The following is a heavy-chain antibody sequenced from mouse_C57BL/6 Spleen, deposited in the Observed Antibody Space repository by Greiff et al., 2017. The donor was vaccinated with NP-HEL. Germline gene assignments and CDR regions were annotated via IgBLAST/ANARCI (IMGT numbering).Heavy chain of an antibody. D-gene: IGHD2-14*01. CDR3: ARYHRVTRYFDV. J-gene: IGHJ1*03. CDR1: GFTFTDYY. Sequence: EVQRVESGGGLVQPGGSLSLSCAASGFTFTDYYMSWVRQPPGKALEWLGFIRNKANGYTTEYSASVKGRFTISRDNSQSILYLQMNALRAEDSATYYCARYHRVTRYFDVWGTGTTVTVSS. V-gene: IGHV7-3*01. CDR2: IRNKANGYTT.